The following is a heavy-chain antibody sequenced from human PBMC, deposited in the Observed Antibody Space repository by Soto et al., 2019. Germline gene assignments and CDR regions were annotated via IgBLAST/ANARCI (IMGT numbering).Heavy chain of an antibody. CDR2: ISTSGGTT. CDR1: GFTFRNYA. D-gene: IGHD6-19*01. CDR3: TKDRIAVTAPLDY. J-gene: IGHJ4*02. Sequence: QPGGSLRLSCAASGFTFRNYAMSWVRQAPGKGLEWVSGISTSGGTTHYADSVKGRFTISRDNSKNTLYLQMSSLRAEDTAIYYCTKDRIAVTAPLDYWGQGTLVTVSS. V-gene: IGHV3-23*01.